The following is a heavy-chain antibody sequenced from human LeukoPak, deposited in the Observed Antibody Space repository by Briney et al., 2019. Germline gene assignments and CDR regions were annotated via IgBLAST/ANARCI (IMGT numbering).Heavy chain of an antibody. Sequence: PSETLSLTCTVSGGSISSYYWSWIRQPPGKGLEWIGYIYYSGSTNYNPSLKSRVTISVDTSKNQFSLKLSSVTAADTAVYYCARCPLNYDSSGYYYNGCAFDIWGQGTMVTVSS. J-gene: IGHJ3*02. CDR2: IYYSGST. D-gene: IGHD3-22*01. CDR1: GGSISSYY. CDR3: ARCPLNYDSSGYYYNGCAFDI. V-gene: IGHV4-59*08.